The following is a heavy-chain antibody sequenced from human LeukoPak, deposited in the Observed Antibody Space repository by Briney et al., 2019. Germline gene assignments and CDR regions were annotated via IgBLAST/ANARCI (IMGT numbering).Heavy chain of an antibody. CDR1: GFTFSSYA. CDR2: IPYDGSNK. Sequence: PGRSLRLSCAASGFTFSSYAMHWVRQAPGKGLEWVAVIPYDGSNKYYADSVKGRFTISRDNSKNTLYLQMNSLRAEDTAVYYSFIRGEDAFDIWGQGTMVTVSS. D-gene: IGHD3-16*01. CDR3: FIRGEDAFDI. V-gene: IGHV3-30-3*01. J-gene: IGHJ3*02.